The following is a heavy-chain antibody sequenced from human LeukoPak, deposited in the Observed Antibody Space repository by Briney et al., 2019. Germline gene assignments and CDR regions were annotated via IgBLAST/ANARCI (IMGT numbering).Heavy chain of an antibody. Sequence: SETLSLTCAVYGGSFSGYYWSWIRQPPGKGLEWIGEINHSGSTNYNPSLKSRVTISVDTSKNQFSLKLSSVTAADTAVYYCARGRQQLFDYWGQGTLVTVSS. D-gene: IGHD6-13*01. V-gene: IGHV4-34*01. CDR2: INHSGST. CDR1: GGSFSGYY. CDR3: ARGRQQLFDY. J-gene: IGHJ4*02.